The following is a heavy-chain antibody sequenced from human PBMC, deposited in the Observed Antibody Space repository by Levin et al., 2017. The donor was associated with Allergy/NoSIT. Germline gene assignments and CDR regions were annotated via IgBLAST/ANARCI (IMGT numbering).Heavy chain of an antibody. CDR3: ARHRFTMNIHDGFDI. J-gene: IGHJ3*02. CDR1: GFTFDDYG. Sequence: SLLLSCAASGFTFDDYGMSWVRQAPGPFLSLFSFLPFPFFLPFSSSSFKGRLTISRDNAKNSLYLQMNSLRAEDTALYHCARHRFTMNIHDGFDIWGQGTMVIVSS. V-gene: IGHV3-20*01. D-gene: IGHD2/OR15-2a*01. CDR2: LPFPFFLP.